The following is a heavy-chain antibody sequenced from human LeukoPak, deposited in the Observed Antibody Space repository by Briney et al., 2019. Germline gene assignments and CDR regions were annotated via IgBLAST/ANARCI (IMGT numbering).Heavy chain of an antibody. J-gene: IGHJ4*02. CDR2: VSGSGGST. V-gene: IGHV3-23*01. D-gene: IGHD3-22*01. Sequence: SGRSLRLSCAASGFTLSSHAMSWVRQAPGKGLEWVSTVSGSGGSTSHADSVKGRFTISRDNSKNTLYLQMDSLRAEDTAVYYCAKARYDSSGYYLFDYWGQGTLVTVSS. CDR3: AKARYDSSGYYLFDY. CDR1: GFTLSSHA.